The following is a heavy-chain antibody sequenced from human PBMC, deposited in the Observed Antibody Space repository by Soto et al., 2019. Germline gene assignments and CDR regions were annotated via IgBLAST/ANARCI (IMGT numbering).Heavy chain of an antibody. Sequence: VKVSCKASGYTFTNNDVSWVRQATGQGLEWMGWMNPGSGDTGYAQKFQGRVTMTRDISIATAYMELTSLTSEDTAIYYCARMESFGSLNWFDPWGQGTRVTVSS. V-gene: IGHV1-8*01. CDR3: ARMESFGSLNWFDP. D-gene: IGHD5-18*01. CDR2: MNPGSGDT. J-gene: IGHJ5*02. CDR1: GYTFTNND.